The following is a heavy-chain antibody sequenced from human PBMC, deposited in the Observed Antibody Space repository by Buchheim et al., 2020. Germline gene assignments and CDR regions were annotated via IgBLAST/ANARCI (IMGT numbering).Heavy chain of an antibody. J-gene: IGHJ6*02. CDR3: AKDLSQRIYYYYCGMDV. CDR1: GFTFNIFG. V-gene: IGHV3-30*02. D-gene: IGHD2/OR15-2a*01. Sequence: QVQLVGSGGGVVQPGRSLRLSCAASGFTFNIFGMHWVRQAPGKGLEWVAFIRFDATKTYYADSVKGRFTISRDNSKNTPYLEMNSLRAEDTAVYYCAKDLSQRIYYYYCGMDVWGQGTT. CDR2: IRFDATKT.